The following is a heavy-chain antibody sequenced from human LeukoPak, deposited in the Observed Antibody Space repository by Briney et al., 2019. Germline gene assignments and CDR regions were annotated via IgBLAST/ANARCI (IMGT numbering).Heavy chain of an antibody. CDR3: TRETWGSTFPDF. V-gene: IGHV4-38-2*02. J-gene: IGHJ4*02. D-gene: IGHD3-16*01. Sequence: SETLSLTWSVSGFYIRNGYYWGWIRQSPGGQLEWMGSVDHSGKTYYNPSLRSRVTLSVDTSKNQFSLRVNSMTDADTAVYYCTRETWGSTFPDFWGQGTLVTVSS. CDR1: GFYIRNGYY. CDR2: VDHSGKT.